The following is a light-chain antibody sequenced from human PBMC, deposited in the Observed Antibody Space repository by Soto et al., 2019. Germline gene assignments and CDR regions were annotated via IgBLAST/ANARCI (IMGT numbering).Light chain of an antibody. J-gene: IGKJ1*01. CDR3: QQYNNWPRT. CDR2: GAS. CDR1: QSVSSN. V-gene: IGKV3-15*01. Sequence: EIVMTQSPATLSVSPGERATLSCRASQSVSSNLAWYQQKPGQAPRLLIYGASTRTTGILARFSGSGSGTEFTLTISSLQSEDFAAYYCQQYNNWPRTFGQGTKVDIK.